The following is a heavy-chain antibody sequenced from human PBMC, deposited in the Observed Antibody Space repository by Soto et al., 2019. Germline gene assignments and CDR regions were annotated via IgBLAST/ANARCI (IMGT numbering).Heavy chain of an antibody. CDR3: ARPRRDIVVVDAFDI. V-gene: IGHV3-33*01. CDR1: GFTFSSYG. CDR2: IWYDGSNK. Sequence: GGSLRLSCAASGFTFSSYGMHWVRQAPGKGLEWVAVIWYDGSNKYYADSVKGRFTISRDNSKNTLYLQMNSLRAEDTAVYYCARPRRDIVVVDAFDIWGQGTMVTVSS. J-gene: IGHJ3*02. D-gene: IGHD2-2*01.